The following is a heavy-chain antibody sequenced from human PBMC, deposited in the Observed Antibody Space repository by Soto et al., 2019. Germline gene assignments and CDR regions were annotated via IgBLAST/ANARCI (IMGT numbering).Heavy chain of an antibody. D-gene: IGHD2-15*01. Sequence: QVQLVQSGAELKKPGSSVKVSCKASAGTFSSYAISWVRQAPGQGLEWMGGIIPMFGSPNYAQKFLGRATITADKSTRTAYMELNRLRFEDTAVYYCARATVVVVAAGYPYYAMDAWGQGTTVTVSS. CDR1: AGTFSSYA. CDR3: ARATVVVVAAGYPYYAMDA. J-gene: IGHJ6*02. CDR2: IIPMFGSP. V-gene: IGHV1-69*06.